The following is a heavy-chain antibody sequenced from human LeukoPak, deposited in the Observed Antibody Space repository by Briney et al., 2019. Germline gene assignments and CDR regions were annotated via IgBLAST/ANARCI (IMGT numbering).Heavy chain of an antibody. CDR3: ARRVVGATTSFDY. CDR1: GYTFTGYY. D-gene: IGHD1-26*01. Sequence: ASVKVSCKASGYTFTGYYMHWVRQAPGQGLEWMGRINPNSGGTNYAQKFQGRVTMTRDTSISTAYMELSRLRSDDTAVYYCARRVVGATTSFDYWGQGTLVTVSS. CDR2: INPNSGGT. J-gene: IGHJ4*02. V-gene: IGHV1-2*06.